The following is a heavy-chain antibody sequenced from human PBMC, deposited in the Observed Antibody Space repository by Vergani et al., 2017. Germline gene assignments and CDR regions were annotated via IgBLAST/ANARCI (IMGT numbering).Heavy chain of an antibody. D-gene: IGHD7-27*01. V-gene: IGHV2-5*04. CDR3: VYRKTGGRTTGCCYPFYYYYKVDV. CDR1: GFSLNTRGVS. Sequence: QITLKESGPTLVKPTQTLTLTCTFSGFSLNTRGVSVACIRQPPGKALDWLALIYWNNDQNYSPSLNNRVTITKDTSKNQVVLTMTNMDYVDTGTDYCVYRKTGGRTTGCCYPFYYYYKVDVWDKGTAVTVS. J-gene: IGHJ6*03. CDR2: IYWNNDQ.